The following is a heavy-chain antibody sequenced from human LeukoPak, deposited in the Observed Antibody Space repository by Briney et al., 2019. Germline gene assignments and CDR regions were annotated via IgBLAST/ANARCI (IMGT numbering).Heavy chain of an antibody. V-gene: IGHV1-2*04. CDR2: INPNSGGT. D-gene: IGHD2-8*02. CDR3: AREGVVLGSSPLDY. J-gene: IGHJ4*02. Sequence: ASVKVSCKASGYTSTSYYMHWVRQAPGQGLEWMGWINPNSGGTNYAQKFQGWVTMTRDTSISTAYMELSRLRSDDTAVYYCAREGVVLGSSPLDYWGQGTLVTVSS. CDR1: GYTSTSYY.